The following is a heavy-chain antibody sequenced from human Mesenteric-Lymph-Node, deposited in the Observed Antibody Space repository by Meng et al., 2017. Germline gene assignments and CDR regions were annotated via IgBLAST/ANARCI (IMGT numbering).Heavy chain of an antibody. CDR2: IRYTGST. CDR3: ARDLGSGSHWFDP. CDR1: GGSISSGAYY. Sequence: LRLSCTVSGGSISSGAYYWTWIRQFPGKGLEWIGYIRYTGSTYYNPSLKSPVSISIDTSKNQFSLKMSSVTAADTAVYYCARDLGSGSHWFDPWGQGTLVTVSS. V-gene: IGHV4-31*01. J-gene: IGHJ5*02. D-gene: IGHD3-10*01.